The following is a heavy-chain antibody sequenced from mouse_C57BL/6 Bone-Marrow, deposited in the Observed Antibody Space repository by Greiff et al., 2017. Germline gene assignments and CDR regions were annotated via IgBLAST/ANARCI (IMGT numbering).Heavy chain of an antibody. J-gene: IGHJ4*01. CDR1: GFTFSDYY. CDR2: ISNGGGST. Sequence: VKLVESGGGLVQPGGSLKLSCAASGFTFSDYYMYWVRQTPEKRLEWVAYISNGGGSTYYPDTVKGRFTISRDNAKNTLYLQMSRLKSEDTAMYYCARQGAMDYWGQGTSVTVSS. V-gene: IGHV5-12*01. CDR3: ARQGAMDY.